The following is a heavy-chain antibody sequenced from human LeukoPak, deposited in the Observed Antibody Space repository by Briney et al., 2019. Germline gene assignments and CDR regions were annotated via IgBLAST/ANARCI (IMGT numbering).Heavy chain of an antibody. CDR3: ARVNSSGWSYWYFDL. CDR2: IYYSGST. D-gene: IGHD6-19*01. J-gene: IGHJ2*01. Sequence: SETLPLTCTVSGGSISSSSYYWGWIRQPPGKGLEWIGSIYYSGSTYYNPSLKSRVTISVDTSKNQFSLKLSSVTAADTAVYYCARVNSSGWSYWYFDLWGRGTLVTVSS. V-gene: IGHV4-39*07. CDR1: GGSISSSSYY.